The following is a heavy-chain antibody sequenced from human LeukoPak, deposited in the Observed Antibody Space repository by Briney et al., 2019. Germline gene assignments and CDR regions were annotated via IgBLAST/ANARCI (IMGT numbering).Heavy chain of an antibody. Sequence: PSETLSLTCTVSGGSISSSSYYWGWIRQPPGKGLEWIGSIYYSGSTYYNPSLKSRVTISVDTSKNQFSLKLSSVTAADTAVYYCATPGGYYDSSGYFKDYWGREPWSPSPQ. CDR1: GGSISSSSYY. CDR3: ATPGGYYDSSGYFKDY. V-gene: IGHV4-39*01. D-gene: IGHD3-22*01. CDR2: IYYSGST. J-gene: IGHJ4*02.